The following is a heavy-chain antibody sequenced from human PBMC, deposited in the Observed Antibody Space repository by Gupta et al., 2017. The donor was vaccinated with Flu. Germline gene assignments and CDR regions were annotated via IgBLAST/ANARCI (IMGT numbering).Heavy chain of an antibody. Sequence: QVQLQESGPGLVKPSQTLSLTCTVSGGSISSGSYYWSWIRQPAGKGPEWIGRIYTSGSTNYNPSLKSRVTISVDTSKNQFSLKLSSVTAADTAVYYCAREGVTIFGVDAFDIWGQGTMVTVSS. J-gene: IGHJ3*02. CDR3: AREGVTIFGVDAFDI. CDR1: GGSISSGSYY. V-gene: IGHV4-61*02. D-gene: IGHD3-3*01. CDR2: IYTSGST.